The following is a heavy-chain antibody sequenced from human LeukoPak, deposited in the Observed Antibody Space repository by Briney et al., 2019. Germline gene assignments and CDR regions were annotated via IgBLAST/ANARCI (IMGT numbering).Heavy chain of an antibody. Sequence: GSLRLSCAASGFTVSTNCVTWVRQAPGKGLEGVSTIYSGGTTYYADSVMGRFTISRDNSKNTLYLQLNRLRAEDTAVYYCAKDLGSGYCSGASCRGYFDYWGQGTLVTVSS. D-gene: IGHD2-15*01. V-gene: IGHV3-53*05. CDR2: IYSGGTT. CDR1: GFTVSTNC. J-gene: IGHJ4*02. CDR3: AKDLGSGYCSGASCRGYFDY.